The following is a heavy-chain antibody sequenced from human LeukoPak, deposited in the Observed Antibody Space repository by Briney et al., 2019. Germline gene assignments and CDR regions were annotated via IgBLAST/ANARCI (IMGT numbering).Heavy chain of an antibody. Sequence: GGSLRLSCAASGFTFSSYWMSWVRQAPGKGLEWVANIKQDGSEKYYVDSVKGRFTISRDNAKNSLYLQMNSLRAEDTAVYYCARELTYYYDSSGYRPSLYYYHGMDVWGQGTTVTVSS. CDR1: GFTFSSYW. CDR2: IKQDGSEK. CDR3: ARELTYYYDSSGYRPSLYYYHGMDV. V-gene: IGHV3-7*01. J-gene: IGHJ6*02. D-gene: IGHD3-22*01.